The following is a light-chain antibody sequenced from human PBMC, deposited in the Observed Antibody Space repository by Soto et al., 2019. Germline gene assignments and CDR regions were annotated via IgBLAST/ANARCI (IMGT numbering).Light chain of an antibody. Sequence: QSALTQPASVSGSPGQSITISCTGTSSDVGGYNYVSWYQQHPGKAPKLMIYDVSNRPSGVSNRFSGSKSGNTASLTISGLQAEDEADYYCSSYTGSSTVVFGGGTKLPVL. J-gene: IGLJ2*01. CDR2: DVS. V-gene: IGLV2-14*01. CDR1: SSDVGGYNY. CDR3: SSYTGSSTVV.